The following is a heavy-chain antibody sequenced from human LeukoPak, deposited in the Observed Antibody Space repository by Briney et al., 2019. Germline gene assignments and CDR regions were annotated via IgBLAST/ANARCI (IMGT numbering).Heavy chain of an antibody. Sequence: SETLSLTCAVYGGSFSGYYWSWIRQPPGKGLEWIGEINHSGSTNYNPSLKSRVTISVDTSKNQFSLKLSSVTAADTAVYYCARLDPGYSGSYLWWGQGTLVTVSS. V-gene: IGHV4-34*01. D-gene: IGHD1-26*01. CDR2: INHSGST. CDR1: GGSFSGYY. CDR3: ARLDPGYSGSYLW. J-gene: IGHJ4*02.